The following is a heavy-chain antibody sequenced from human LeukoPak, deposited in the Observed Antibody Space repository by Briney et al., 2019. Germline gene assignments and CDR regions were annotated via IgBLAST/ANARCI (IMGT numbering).Heavy chain of an antibody. CDR2: MYYDGST. D-gene: IGHD1-26*01. Sequence: SETLSLTCTVSGGSIYSTTYYWGWIRQPPGKGLEWIGSMYYDGSTYYNPSLKSRATISVETSKNQFSLKLISVTAADTAVYFCARRSDSGSDDGEDYFDYWGQGTLVTVSS. V-gene: IGHV4-39*01. J-gene: IGHJ4*02. CDR3: ARRSDSGSDDGEDYFDY. CDR1: GGSIYSTTYY.